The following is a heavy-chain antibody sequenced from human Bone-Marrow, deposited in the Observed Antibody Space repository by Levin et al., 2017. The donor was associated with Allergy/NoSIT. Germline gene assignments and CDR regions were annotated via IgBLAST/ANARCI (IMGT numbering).Heavy chain of an antibody. J-gene: IGHJ5*02. CDR3: ARGIYYDYVWGSYRQGCWFDP. CDR1: GYTFTSYG. CDR2: ISAYNGNT. D-gene: IGHD3-16*02. V-gene: IGHV1-18*01. Sequence: ASVKVSCKASGYTFTSYGISWVRQAPGQGLEWMGWISAYNGNTNYAQKLQGRVTMTTDTSTSTAYMELRSLRSDDTAVYYCARGIYYDYVWGSYRQGCWFDPWGQGTLVTVSS.